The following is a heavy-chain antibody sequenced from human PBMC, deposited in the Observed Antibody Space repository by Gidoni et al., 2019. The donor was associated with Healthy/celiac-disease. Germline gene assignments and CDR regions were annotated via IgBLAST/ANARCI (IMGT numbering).Heavy chain of an antibody. CDR1: GFTFSSYA. CDR2: ISDDGSNK. Sequence: QVQLVESGGGVVQPGRSLRLSCAASGFTFSSYAMHWVRQAPGKGLEWVAVISDDGSNKYYADSVKGRFTISRDNSKNTLYLQMNSLRAEDTAVYYCARDAGLGDYDAFDIWGQGTMVTVSS. CDR3: ARDAGLGDYDAFDI. J-gene: IGHJ3*02. V-gene: IGHV3-30-3*01. D-gene: IGHD4-17*01.